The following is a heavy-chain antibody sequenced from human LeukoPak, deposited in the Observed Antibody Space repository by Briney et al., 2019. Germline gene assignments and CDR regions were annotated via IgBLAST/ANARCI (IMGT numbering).Heavy chain of an antibody. CDR1: GDSVSTNSAA. CDR2: TYFLSRWYN. Sequence: SQTLSLTCAISGDSVSTNSAAWNWMRQSPSRGLEWLGRTYFLSRWYNEYATSVQGRITINPDTSRNHFSLQLNSVSPEDTAVYYCGRWQHGPRYFDYWGQGALVSVSS. V-gene: IGHV6-1*01. CDR3: GRWQHGPRYFDY. J-gene: IGHJ4*02. D-gene: IGHD5-24*01.